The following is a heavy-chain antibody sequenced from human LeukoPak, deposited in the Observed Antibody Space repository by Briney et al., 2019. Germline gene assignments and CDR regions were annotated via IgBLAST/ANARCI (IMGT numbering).Heavy chain of an antibody. CDR3: AKEATDQSIVLMVYAPAHFDY. CDR1: GFTFSSYW. D-gene: IGHD2-8*01. CDR2: IKQDGSEK. Sequence: GGSLRLSCAASGFTFSSYWMSWVRQAPGKGLEWVANIKQDGSEKYYVDSVKGRFSISRDNAKNSLNLQMNSLRAEDTAVYYCAKEATDQSIVLMVYAPAHFDYWGQGTLVTVSS. J-gene: IGHJ4*02. V-gene: IGHV3-7*03.